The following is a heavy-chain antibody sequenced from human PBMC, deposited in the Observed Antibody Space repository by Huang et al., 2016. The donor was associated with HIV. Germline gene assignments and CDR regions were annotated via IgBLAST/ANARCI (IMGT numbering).Heavy chain of an antibody. CDR1: GGAISSYY. D-gene: IGHD6-25*01. CDR2: FDYSGST. J-gene: IGHJ4*02. CDR3: ARDQSDLAAAAAYFDY. Sequence: QVRLQESGPGLVKPSETLSLTCSVSGGAISSYYWNWIRQPPGKGLEWIGSFDYSGSTNYNPCRVSRVPISVDTSKNQCSLRRNSVAAADTAVYFCARDQSDLAAAAAYFDYWGQGVLVTVSS. V-gene: IGHV4-59*01.